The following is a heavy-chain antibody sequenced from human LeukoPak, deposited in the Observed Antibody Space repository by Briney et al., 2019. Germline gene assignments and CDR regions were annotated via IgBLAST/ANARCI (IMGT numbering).Heavy chain of an antibody. J-gene: IGHJ4*02. CDR1: GFIVSSTY. CDR2: IYYGGGT. V-gene: IGHV3-53*01. CDR3: ARTYSSSSYSPFDY. Sequence: GGSLRLTCAASGFIVSSTYMNWVRQAPGKGLEWVSVIYYGGGTYYTDSVKGRFTISRDNSKNTLYLQMNSLRAEDTAVYYCARTYSSSSYSPFDYWGQGTLVTVSS. D-gene: IGHD6-13*01.